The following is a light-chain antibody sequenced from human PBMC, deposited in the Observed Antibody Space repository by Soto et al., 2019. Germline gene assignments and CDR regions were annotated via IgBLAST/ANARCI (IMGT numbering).Light chain of an antibody. CDR2: GAS. CDR1: QSVKSS. CDR3: QHYNHWLWT. V-gene: IGKV3-15*01. Sequence: EIMMTQSPSTLSVSPGERATLSCRASQSVKSSLAWYQQKPGQAPRLLIYGASTMPTGIPARFSGSGSGTEFTLTISSLQSEDAAVYYCQHYNHWLWTFGQGTKVEIK. J-gene: IGKJ1*01.